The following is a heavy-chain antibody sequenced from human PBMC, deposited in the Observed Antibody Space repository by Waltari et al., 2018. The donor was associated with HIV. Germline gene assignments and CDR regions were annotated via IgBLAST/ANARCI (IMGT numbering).Heavy chain of an antibody. CDR2: ISYDRIKK. J-gene: IGHJ4*02. V-gene: IGHV3-30*03. Sequence: QVQLVASGGGVVQPGDVLRLSCAPSGHRFWRDGLTWVRQAPGKGLEWVAAISYDRIKKYYGDSLRGRFTIYKDNSKKTLYLQVKNLKPEDTAVYFCAIDSSQVLWFGESLTLWGQGTLVIVSS. CDR1: GHRFWRDG. D-gene: IGHD3-10*01. CDR3: AIDSSQVLWFGESLTL.